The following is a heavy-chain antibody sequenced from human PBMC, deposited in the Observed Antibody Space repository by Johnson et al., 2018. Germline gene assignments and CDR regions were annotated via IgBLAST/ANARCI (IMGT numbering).Heavy chain of an antibody. CDR1: GFTFSDYY. Sequence: QVQLVQSGGGLVKPGGSLRLSCAASGFTFSDYYISWIRQAPGKGLEWVAVISYDGSNKYYADSVKGRFPISRDNAKNSLYLQMNSLRAEDPAVYYCASYVLSHDAFDIWGQGTMVTVSS. V-gene: IGHV3-30*03. CDR3: ASYVLSHDAFDI. CDR2: ISYDGSNK. J-gene: IGHJ3*02. D-gene: IGHD3-16*01.